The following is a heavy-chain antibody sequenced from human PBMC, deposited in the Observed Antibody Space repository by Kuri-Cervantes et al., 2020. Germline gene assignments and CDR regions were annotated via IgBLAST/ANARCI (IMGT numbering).Heavy chain of an antibody. D-gene: IGHD5-18*01. CDR3: ARGGYSYGYYFDY. Sequence: ESLKISCTVSGGSVSSGSYYWSWIRQPPRKGLEWIGYIYYSGSTNYNPSLKSRVTISVDTSRNQFSLKLSSVTATDTAVYYCARGGYSYGYYFDYWGQGTLVTVSS. CDR1: GGSVSSGSYY. CDR2: IYYSGST. J-gene: IGHJ4*02. V-gene: IGHV4-61*01.